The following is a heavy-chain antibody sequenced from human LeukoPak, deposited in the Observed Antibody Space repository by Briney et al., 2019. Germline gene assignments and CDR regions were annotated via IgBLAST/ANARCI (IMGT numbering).Heavy chain of an antibody. CDR2: ISGSGTTI. J-gene: IGHJ4*02. D-gene: IGHD2-15*01. V-gene: IGHV3-11*01. Sequence: GGSLRLSCAASGLTFTDYAMNWVRQAPGKGLEWVSYISGSGTTIYYADSVKGRFTISRDNTKNSLNLQMNSLRAEDSAVYYCASRYCSGGSCYFDYWGQGTLVTVSS. CDR3: ASRYCSGGSCYFDY. CDR1: GLTFTDYA.